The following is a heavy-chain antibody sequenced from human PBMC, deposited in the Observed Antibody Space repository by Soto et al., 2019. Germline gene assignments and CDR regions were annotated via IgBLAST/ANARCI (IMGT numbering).Heavy chain of an antibody. V-gene: IGHV3-48*01. J-gene: IGHJ6*03. CDR1: GFTFSSYS. CDR2: ISSSSSTI. CDR3: ARVRMVRALQNYYYMDV. Sequence: EVQLVESGGGLVQPGGSLRLSCAASGFTFSSYSMNWVRQAPGKGLEWVSYISSSSSTIYYADSVKGRFTISRDNAKNSLYLQMNSLRAEDTAVYYCARVRMVRALQNYYYMDVWGKGTTVTVSS. D-gene: IGHD3-10*01.